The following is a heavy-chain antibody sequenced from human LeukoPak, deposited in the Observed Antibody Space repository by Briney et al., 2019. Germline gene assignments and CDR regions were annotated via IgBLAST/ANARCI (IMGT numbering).Heavy chain of an antibody. D-gene: IGHD2-15*01. Sequence: GGSLRLSCAASGFTFSSYSMNWVRQAPGKGLEWVSSISSSSSYIYYADSVKGRFTISRDNAKNSLYLQMNSLRAEDTALYYCAKEHCSGGSCYQDAFDIWGQGTMVTVS. CDR2: ISSSSSYI. J-gene: IGHJ3*02. V-gene: IGHV3-21*04. CDR3: AKEHCSGGSCYQDAFDI. CDR1: GFTFSSYS.